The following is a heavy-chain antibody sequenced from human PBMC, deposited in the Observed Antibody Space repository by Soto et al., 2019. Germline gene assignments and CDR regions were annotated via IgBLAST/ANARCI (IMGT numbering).Heavy chain of an antibody. CDR3: ARKYYDFLTGYGGHWFDP. V-gene: IGHV4-34*01. J-gene: IGHJ5*02. CDR2: INHSGST. Sequence: SETLSLTCAVYGGSFSGYYWSWIRQPPGKGLEWIGEINHSGSTNYNPSLKSRVTISVDTSKNQFSLKLSSVTAADTAVYYCARKYYDFLTGYGGHWFDPWGQGTLVTVSS. D-gene: IGHD3-9*01. CDR1: GGSFSGYY.